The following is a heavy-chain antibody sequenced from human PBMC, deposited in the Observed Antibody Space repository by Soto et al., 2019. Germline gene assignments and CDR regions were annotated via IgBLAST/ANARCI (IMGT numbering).Heavy chain of an antibody. CDR1: GGTFSSYA. Sequence: QVQLVQSGAEVKKPGSSVKVSCKASGGTFSSYAISWVRQAPGQGLEWMGGIIPIFGTANYAQKFQGRVTITADESTSTDYMELSSLRSEDTAVYYCARGRLGYCSGGSCYVAFDIWGQGTMVTVSS. D-gene: IGHD2-15*01. J-gene: IGHJ3*02. CDR3: ARGRLGYCSGGSCYVAFDI. V-gene: IGHV1-69*01. CDR2: IIPIFGTA.